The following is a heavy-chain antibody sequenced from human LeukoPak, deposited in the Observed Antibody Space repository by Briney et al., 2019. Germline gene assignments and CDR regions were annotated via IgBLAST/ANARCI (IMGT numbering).Heavy chain of an antibody. V-gene: IGHV4-59*01. J-gene: IGHJ4*02. Sequence: SETLSLTCTVSGGSISGYYWSWIRQPPGKGLEWIGYIYYSGSTNYNPSLKSRVTISVDTSKNQFSLKLNSVTAADTAVYYCARAGGYSYNSIDFWGQGILVTVSS. CDR1: GGSISGYY. D-gene: IGHD5-18*01. CDR2: IYYSGST. CDR3: ARAGGYSYNSIDF.